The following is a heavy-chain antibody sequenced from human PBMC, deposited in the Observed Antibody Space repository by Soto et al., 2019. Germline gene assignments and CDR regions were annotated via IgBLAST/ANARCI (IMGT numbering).Heavy chain of an antibody. CDR1: GFTFSTYS. D-gene: IGHD5-12*01. CDR2: ISSDGGST. J-gene: IGHJ3*02. V-gene: IGHV3-64D*08. CDR3: VKDGLSGYFNGGAFDI. Sequence: PGGSLRLSCSASGFTFSTYSMHWVRQAPGKGLEYVSSISSDGGSTHYADSVKGRITISRDNSKSTLYLQMSSLRAEETAVYYCVKDGLSGYFNGGAFDIWGQGTMVTVSS.